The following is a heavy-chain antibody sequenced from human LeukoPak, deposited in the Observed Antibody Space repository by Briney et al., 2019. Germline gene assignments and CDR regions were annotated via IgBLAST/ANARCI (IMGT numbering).Heavy chain of an antibody. J-gene: IGHJ6*02. Sequence: ASVKVSCKASGYTFTSYDINWVRQATGQGLEWMGWMNPNSGNTGYAQKLQGRVTMTTDTSTSTAYMELRSLRSDDTAVYYCARDFFNILTGYYPPDYYYYGMDVWGQGTTVTVSS. CDR3: ARDFFNILTGYYPPDYYYYGMDV. CDR1: GYTFTSYD. D-gene: IGHD3-9*01. V-gene: IGHV1-8*01. CDR2: MNPNSGNT.